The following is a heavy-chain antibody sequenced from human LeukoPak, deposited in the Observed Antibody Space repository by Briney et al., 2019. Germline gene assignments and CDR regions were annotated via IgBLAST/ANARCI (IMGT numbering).Heavy chain of an antibody. CDR2: ISAHNGNT. Sequence: ASVKVSCKASGYTFTNYHINWVRQAPGQGLEWMGWISAHNGNTNYAQKLQGRVTVTTDTSTSTAYMEMRSLRSDDTAVYYCARLAYGANYIDYWGQGTLVTVSS. CDR3: ARLAYGANYIDY. CDR1: GYTFTNYH. J-gene: IGHJ4*02. D-gene: IGHD4-17*01. V-gene: IGHV1-18*01.